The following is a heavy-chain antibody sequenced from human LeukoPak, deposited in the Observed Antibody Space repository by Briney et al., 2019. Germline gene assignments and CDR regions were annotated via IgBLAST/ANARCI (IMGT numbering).Heavy chain of an antibody. V-gene: IGHV3-30*04. J-gene: IGHJ3*02. CDR2: ISFDGNSK. D-gene: IGHD6-25*01. CDR3: ARDGGIAAVGSKNDAFDI. CDR1: GITFKTHS. Sequence: GRSLRLSCAASGITFKTHSMQWVRQAPDKGLEWVAVISFDGNSKYYADSVKGRFTISRDNSKTTLYLQMDSLKAEDTAVYYSARDGGIAAVGSKNDAFDIWGQGTAVTVSS.